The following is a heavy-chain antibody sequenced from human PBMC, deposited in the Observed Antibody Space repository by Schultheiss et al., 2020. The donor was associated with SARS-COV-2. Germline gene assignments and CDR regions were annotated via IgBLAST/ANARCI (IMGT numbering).Heavy chain of an antibody. CDR1: GGSISSYY. D-gene: IGHD6-6*01. V-gene: IGHV4-59*12. Sequence: SETLSLTCTVSGGSISSYYWNWIRQPPGKGLEWIGYIYYSGSTNYNPSLKSRVTISVDTSKNQFSLKLSSVTAADTAVYYCARARSSSSPLYHYYYMDVWGQGTTVTVSS. CDR3: ARARSSSSPLYHYYYMDV. J-gene: IGHJ6*03. CDR2: IYYSGST.